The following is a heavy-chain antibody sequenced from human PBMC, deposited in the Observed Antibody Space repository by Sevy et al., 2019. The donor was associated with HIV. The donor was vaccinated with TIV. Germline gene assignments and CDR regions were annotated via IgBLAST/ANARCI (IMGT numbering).Heavy chain of an antibody. J-gene: IGHJ5*02. D-gene: IGHD6-19*01. CDR1: GGTFSSYA. Sequence: ASVKASCKASGGTFSSYAISWVRQAPGQGLEWMGGIIPIFGTANYAQKFQGRVTITADESTSTAYMELSSLRSEDTAVYYCARDQGYSSGWAITYNWFDPWGQGTLVTVSS. CDR2: IIPIFGTA. CDR3: ARDQGYSSGWAITYNWFDP. V-gene: IGHV1-69*13.